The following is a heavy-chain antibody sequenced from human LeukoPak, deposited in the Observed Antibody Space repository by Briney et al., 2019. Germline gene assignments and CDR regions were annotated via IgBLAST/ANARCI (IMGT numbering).Heavy chain of an antibody. CDR2: IYHSGST. V-gene: IGHV4-38-2*02. J-gene: IGHJ6*04. D-gene: IGHD6-13*01. CDR3: ARELYSSSWLGPTWYYGMDV. CDR1: GYSISSGYY. Sequence: APTLSLTCAVSGYSISSGYYWGWIRQPPGWALAWIVIIYHSGSTYYNPSLKSRVTISVDTSKNEFSLKLSSVTDADTAVYYCARELYSSSWLGPTWYYGMDVWGKGTTVTVSS.